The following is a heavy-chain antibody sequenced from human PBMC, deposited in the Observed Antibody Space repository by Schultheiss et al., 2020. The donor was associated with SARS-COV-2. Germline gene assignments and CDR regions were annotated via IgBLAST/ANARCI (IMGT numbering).Heavy chain of an antibody. D-gene: IGHD1-26*01. J-gene: IGHJ4*02. CDR3: AKERYVGATDY. CDR1: GFTFSNAW. CDR2: IWYDGSNK. V-gene: IGHV3-33*03. Sequence: GGSLRLSCAASGFTFSNAWMNWVRQAPGKGLEWVAVIWYDGSNKYYADSVKGRFTISRDNAKNSLYLQMNSLRAEDTAVYYCAKERYVGATDYWGQGTLVTVSS.